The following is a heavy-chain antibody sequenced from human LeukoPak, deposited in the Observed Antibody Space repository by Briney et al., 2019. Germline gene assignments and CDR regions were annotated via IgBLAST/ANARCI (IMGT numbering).Heavy chain of an antibody. V-gene: IGHV3-23*01. D-gene: IGHD2-15*01. CDR3: AKDLRPLVVLKAFDI. Sequence: GGSLRLSCAASGFTFSYYVMSWVRQAPGRGLEWVSGISGGGDKTYYADSVKGRFTISRDDSKNTLYLQMNSLRAEDTASYYCAKDLRPLVVLKAFDIWGQGTMVTVS. J-gene: IGHJ3*02. CDR1: GFTFSYYV. CDR2: ISGGGDKT.